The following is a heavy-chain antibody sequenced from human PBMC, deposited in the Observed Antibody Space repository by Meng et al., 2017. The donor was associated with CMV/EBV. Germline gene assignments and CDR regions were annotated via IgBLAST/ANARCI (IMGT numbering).Heavy chain of an antibody. CDR3: ARATVMGSTPYYYYGMDV. Sequence: SVKVSCKASGGTSSSYTISWVRQAPGHGLEWMGRIIPILSIANYAQKFQGRVTITADKSTSTAYMELSSLRSEDTAVYYCARATVMGSTPYYYYGMDVWGQGTTVTVSS. J-gene: IGHJ6*02. V-gene: IGHV1-69*02. CDR1: GGTSSSYT. D-gene: IGHD5-18*01. CDR2: IIPILSIA.